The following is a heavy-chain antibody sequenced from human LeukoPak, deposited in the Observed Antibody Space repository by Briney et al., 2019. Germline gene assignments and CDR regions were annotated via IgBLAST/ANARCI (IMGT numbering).Heavy chain of an antibody. V-gene: IGHV4-31*03. CDR3: ARVGITGTVNDAFDI. Sequence: SETLSLTCTVSGGSITSGVNYWTWIRQHPGKDLEWIGYIYYSGNTFYNPSLKSRVTISVDTSNNQFSLKLTSVTAADTAVYYCARVGITGTVNDAFDIWGQGTMVTVPS. CDR1: GGSITSGVNY. CDR2: IYYSGNT. J-gene: IGHJ3*02. D-gene: IGHD1-7*01.